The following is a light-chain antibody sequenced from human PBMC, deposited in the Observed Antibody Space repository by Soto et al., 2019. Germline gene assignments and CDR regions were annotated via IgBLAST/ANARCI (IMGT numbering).Light chain of an antibody. CDR3: QQRSDWPST. J-gene: IGKJ4*01. V-gene: IGKV3-11*01. CDR1: QSVSSY. CDR2: DAS. Sequence: EIVLTQSLATLSLSPGDRATLSCRASQSVSSYLAWYQQKPGQAPRLLIHDASNRAAGIPARFSGSGSGTDISLTIAGLEPEDFAVYYCQQRSDWPSTVGGGTKVEIK.